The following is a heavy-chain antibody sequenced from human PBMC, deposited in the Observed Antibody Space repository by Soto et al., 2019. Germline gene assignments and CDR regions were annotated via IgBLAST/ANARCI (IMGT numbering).Heavy chain of an antibody. CDR2: ISGSGGST. Sequence: GGSLRLSCAASGFTFSSYAMSWVRQAPGKGLEWVSAISGSGGSTYYADSVKGRFTISRDNSKNTLYLQMNSLRAEDTAVYYCAKGVLRFLEWRLRRGYYFDYWGQGTLVTVSS. CDR3: AKGVLRFLEWRLRRGYYFDY. D-gene: IGHD3-3*01. CDR1: GFTFSSYA. V-gene: IGHV3-23*01. J-gene: IGHJ4*02.